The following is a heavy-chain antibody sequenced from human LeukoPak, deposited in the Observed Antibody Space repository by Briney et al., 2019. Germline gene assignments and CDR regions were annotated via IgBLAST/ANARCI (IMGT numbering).Heavy chain of an antibody. J-gene: IGHJ4*02. CDR3: ARQSAAAWYYFDY. V-gene: IGHV4-59*08. CDR1: ILLLRICH. D-gene: IGHD6-13*01. CDR2: SSYWGNT. Sequence: SDPESLTCSLWILLLRICHGLGTPRSPGRAREWIRYSSYWGNTKSNPSLKSLINIQGNTYKNHFSLNLGPVTAADTAVYYCARQSAAAWYYFDYWGQGTLVTVSS.